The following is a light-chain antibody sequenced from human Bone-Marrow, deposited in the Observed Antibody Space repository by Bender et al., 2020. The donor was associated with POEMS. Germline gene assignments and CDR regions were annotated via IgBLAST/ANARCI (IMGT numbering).Light chain of an antibody. Sequence: QSVLTQPPSASGTPGQRVTISCSGSSSNIGSNSVYWYQQFPGTAPKLLIYRNNQRPSGVPDRFSGSKSDTSASLAISGLRSEEEGDYYCATWDDSLSGWVFGGGTKLTVL. CDR1: SSNIGSNS. CDR2: RNN. V-gene: IGLV1-47*01. J-gene: IGLJ3*02. CDR3: ATWDDSLSGWV.